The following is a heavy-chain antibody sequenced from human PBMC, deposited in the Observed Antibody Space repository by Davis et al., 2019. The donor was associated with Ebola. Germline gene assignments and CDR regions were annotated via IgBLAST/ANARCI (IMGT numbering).Heavy chain of an antibody. CDR2: IYSSGST. V-gene: IGHV3-53*01. Sequence: GESLKISCAASGLTVSSNYMSWVRQAPGKGLEWVSVIYSSGSTYYADSVKGRFTISRDSSKNTLYLQINSLRAEDTAVYYCARAGGAVSYFDYWGQGTLVTVSS. CDR3: ARAGGAVSYFDY. D-gene: IGHD3-16*01. CDR1: GLTVSSNY. J-gene: IGHJ4*02.